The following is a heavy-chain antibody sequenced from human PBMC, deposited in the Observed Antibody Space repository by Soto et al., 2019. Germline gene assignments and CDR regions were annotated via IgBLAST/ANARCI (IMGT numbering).Heavy chain of an antibody. J-gene: IGHJ6*02. CDR2: ISAGNGNT. CDR1: GYAFRTRG. CDR3: AAYRYYDILTGYYSGNYGMDV. D-gene: IGHD3-9*01. V-gene: IGHV1-58*02. Sequence: PVKSSGKRVGYAFRTRGMPYHQKKPGQGLEWIGWISAGNGNTNYAQKFQERVTITTDTSTSTAYMEPSSLRSEDTAVYYCAAYRYYDILTGYYSGNYGMDVWGQGTTVTVSS.